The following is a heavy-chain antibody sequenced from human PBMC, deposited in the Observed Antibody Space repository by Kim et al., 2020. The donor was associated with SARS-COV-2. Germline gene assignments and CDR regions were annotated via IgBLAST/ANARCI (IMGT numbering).Heavy chain of an antibody. CDR3: ARALTLEYDYFYMDV. V-gene: IGHV4-34*01. D-gene: IGHD1-1*01. J-gene: IGHJ6*03. Sequence: PALKRRVTITVDTSNNQFSLKLSYVTAADTAVYYCARALTLEYDYFYMDVWGKGTTVTVSS.